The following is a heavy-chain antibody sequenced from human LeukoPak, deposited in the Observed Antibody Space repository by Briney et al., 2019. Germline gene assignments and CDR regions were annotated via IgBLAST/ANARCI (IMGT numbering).Heavy chain of an antibody. Sequence: SETLSLTCSVSGYSISSGYYWGWIRQPPGKGVEWIGSIYHSERTYYNPSLKSRVTISVDTSKNQFSLRLSSVTAADTAVYYCAREGDSGSVGWFDPWGQGTLVTVSS. CDR1: GYSISSGYY. CDR3: AREGDSGSVGWFDP. V-gene: IGHV4-38-2*02. D-gene: IGHD6-13*01. J-gene: IGHJ5*02. CDR2: IYHSERT.